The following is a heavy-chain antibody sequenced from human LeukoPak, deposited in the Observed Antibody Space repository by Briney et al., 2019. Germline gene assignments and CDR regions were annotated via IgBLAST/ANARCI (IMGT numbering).Heavy chain of an antibody. J-gene: IGHJ6*03. D-gene: IGHD6-19*01. V-gene: IGHV1-2*02. CDR3: ARDRKWAQWLVPYYYYYMDV. CDR2: INPNSGGT. Sequence: ASVKVSCKASGYTFTGYYMHWVRQAPGQGLEWMGWINPNSGGTNYAQKFQGRVTMTRDTSISTAYMELSRLRSDDTAVYYYARDRKWAQWLVPYYYYYMDVWGKGTTVTISS. CDR1: GYTFTGYY.